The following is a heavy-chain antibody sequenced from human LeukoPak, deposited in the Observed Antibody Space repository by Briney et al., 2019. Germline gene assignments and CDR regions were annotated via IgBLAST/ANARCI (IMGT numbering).Heavy chain of an antibody. CDR1: GGSISSYY. D-gene: IGHD6-13*01. CDR2: IYYSGGT. J-gene: IGHJ4*02. CDR3: ARRVYSSSWSYYFDY. V-gene: IGHV4-59*01. Sequence: SETLSLTCTVSGGSISSYYWSWIRQPPGKGLEWIGYIYYSGGTNYNPSLKSRVTISVDTSKNQFSLKLSSVTAADTAVYYCARRVYSSSWSYYFDYWGQGTLVTVSS.